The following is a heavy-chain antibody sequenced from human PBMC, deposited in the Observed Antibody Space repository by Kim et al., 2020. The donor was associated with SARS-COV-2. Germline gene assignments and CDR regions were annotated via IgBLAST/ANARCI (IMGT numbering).Heavy chain of an antibody. Sequence: FQGRVTITADESTSTAYMELSSLRSEDTAVYYCARVLLWFGEFTNYFDYWGQGTLVTVSS. D-gene: IGHD3-10*01. J-gene: IGHJ4*02. V-gene: IGHV1-69*01. CDR3: ARVLLWFGEFTNYFDY.